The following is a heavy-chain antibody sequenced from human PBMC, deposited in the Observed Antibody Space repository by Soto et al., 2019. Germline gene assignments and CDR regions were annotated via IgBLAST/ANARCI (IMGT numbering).Heavy chain of an antibody. V-gene: IGHV3-30-3*01. CDR3: ARSLRDCSSTSCENWFDP. J-gene: IGHJ5*02. Sequence: SGGSLRLSCAASGFTFSSYAMRWVRQAPGKGLEWVAVISYDGSNKYYADSVKGRFTISRDNSKNTLYLQMNSLRAEDTAVYYCARSLRDCSSTSCENWFDPWGQGTLVTVSS. CDR2: ISYDGSNK. D-gene: IGHD2-2*01. CDR1: GFTFSSYA.